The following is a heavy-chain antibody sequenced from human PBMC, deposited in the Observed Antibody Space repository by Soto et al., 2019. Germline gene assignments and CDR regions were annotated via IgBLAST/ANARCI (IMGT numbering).Heavy chain of an antibody. Sequence: GGSLRLSCAAPGFTFSSYEMNWVRQAPGKGLEWVSYISSSGSTIYYADSVKGRFTISRDNAKNSLYLQMNSLRAEDTAVYYCARDAVLMDVWGQGTTVTVSS. D-gene: IGHD3-10*01. V-gene: IGHV3-48*03. CDR3: ARDAVLMDV. CDR1: GFTFSSYE. CDR2: ISSSGSTI. J-gene: IGHJ6*02.